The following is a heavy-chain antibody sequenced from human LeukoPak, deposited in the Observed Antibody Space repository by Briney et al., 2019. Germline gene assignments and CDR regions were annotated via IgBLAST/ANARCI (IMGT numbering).Heavy chain of an antibody. D-gene: IGHD2-2*01. CDR2: IIPILGIA. V-gene: IGHV1-69*04. J-gene: IGHJ6*02. CDR1: GGTFSSYA. Sequence: SVKVSCKASGGTFSSYAISWVRQAPGQGLEWMGRIIPILGIANYAQKFQGRVTITADKSTSTAYMELSSLRSEDTAVYYCARTQKTAEYCSSTSCPFFYYYYGMDVWGQGTTVTVSS. CDR3: ARTQKTAEYCSSTSCPFFYYYYGMDV.